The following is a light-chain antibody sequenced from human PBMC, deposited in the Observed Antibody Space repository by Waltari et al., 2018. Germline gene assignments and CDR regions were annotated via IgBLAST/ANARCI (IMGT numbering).Light chain of an antibody. CDR3: QAWDSRTYVV. CDR1: KLEDKY. CDR2: QDT. V-gene: IGLV3-1*01. J-gene: IGLJ2*01. Sequence: SYELTQPPSLSVPPGQTATITCSGDKLEDKYVSWYQQKSGQSHVLVIFQDTRRPSGIPERCAGCSSGNTATLSISGTQTLDEADYYCQAWDSRTYVVFGGGTKVTVL.